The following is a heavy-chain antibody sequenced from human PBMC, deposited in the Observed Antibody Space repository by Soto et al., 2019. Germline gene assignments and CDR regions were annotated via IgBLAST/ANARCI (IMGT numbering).Heavy chain of an antibody. Sequence: ASVKVSCKASGYTFTSYYMHWVRQAPGQGLEWMGIINPSGGSTSYAQKFQGRVTMTEDTSTDTAYMELSSLRSEDTAVYYCATDQALASYCSSTSCPGGFDYWGQGTLVTVSS. J-gene: IGHJ4*02. D-gene: IGHD2-2*01. CDR2: INPSGGST. V-gene: IGHV1-46*01. CDR1: GYTFTSYY. CDR3: ATDQALASYCSSTSCPGGFDY.